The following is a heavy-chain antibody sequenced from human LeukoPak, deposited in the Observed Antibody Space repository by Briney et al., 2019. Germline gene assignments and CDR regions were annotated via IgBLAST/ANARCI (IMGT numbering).Heavy chain of an antibody. J-gene: IGHJ6*02. V-gene: IGHV3-23*01. Sequence: GFLRLSWESPGFNLRRYALGRVRPAPGEGLEWVSGFGTDGNTHHAESVRGRFDISRDTSMTTVYLQMNSLRAEDTALYYCARDLHYWVAMDVWGQGTTVTVS. CDR1: GFNLRRYA. CDR2: FGTDGNT. D-gene: IGHD2-8*02. CDR3: ARDLHYWVAMDV.